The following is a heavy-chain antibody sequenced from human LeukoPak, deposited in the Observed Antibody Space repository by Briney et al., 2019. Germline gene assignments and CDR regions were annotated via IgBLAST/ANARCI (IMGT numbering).Heavy chain of an antibody. D-gene: IGHD2-15*01. J-gene: IGHJ4*02. V-gene: IGHV3-23*01. CDR2: ISNSGGST. Sequence: GGSLRLSCAASGFTFSNHAMSWVRQAPGKGLEWVSGISNSGGSTHYADSVKGRFTISRDNSKNTLYLQMNSLRAEDTAVYYCAKQLGYCSDGSCYFPYWGQGTLVTVSS. CDR1: GFTFSNHA. CDR3: AKQLGYCSDGSCYFPY.